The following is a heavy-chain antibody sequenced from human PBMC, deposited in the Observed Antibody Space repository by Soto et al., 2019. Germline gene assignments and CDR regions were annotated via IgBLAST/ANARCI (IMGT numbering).Heavy chain of an antibody. CDR1: GGSFNRNT. CDR3: APSRWSSSRADNWLDP. CDR2: IIPIFGTA. D-gene: IGHD6-13*01. J-gene: IGHJ5*02. Sequence: QVQLVQSGAEVRKPGSSVRVSCKASGGSFNRNTISWVRQAPRQGLEWMGGIIPIFGTANYAQKFQGRVTITADESTSTAYMELSSLRSEDTAVYYCAPSRWSSSRADNWLDPWGQGTLVTVSS. V-gene: IGHV1-69*01.